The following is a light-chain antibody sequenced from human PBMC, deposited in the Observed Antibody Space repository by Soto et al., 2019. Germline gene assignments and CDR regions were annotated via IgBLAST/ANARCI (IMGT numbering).Light chain of an antibody. Sequence: QSVLTQPPSVSGAPGQRVTISCTGSSSNIGAHYDVHWYQQLPGTAPKLLIYGNSNRPSGVPDRFSGSKSGTSASLAITGRQPEDEADYYCQSYDNSLSIYVFGTGTNVTVL. V-gene: IGLV1-40*01. CDR3: QSYDNSLSIYV. CDR2: GNS. CDR1: SSNIGAHYD. J-gene: IGLJ1*01.